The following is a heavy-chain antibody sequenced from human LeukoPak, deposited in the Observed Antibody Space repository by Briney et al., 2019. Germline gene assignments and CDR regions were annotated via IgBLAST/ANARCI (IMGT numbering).Heavy chain of an antibody. CDR2: IYSRESI. D-gene: IGHD3-10*01. Sequence: SETLSLTCTVSGGSISSYYWSWIRQPAGQGLEWIGRIYSRESIFYNPSLKSRVTVSVDTSKNQFSLKVRSVTAADTAVSYCARVDRDYYGMDVWGQGTTVTVSS. CDR3: ARVDRDYYGMDV. J-gene: IGHJ6*02. V-gene: IGHV4-4*07. CDR1: GGSISSYY.